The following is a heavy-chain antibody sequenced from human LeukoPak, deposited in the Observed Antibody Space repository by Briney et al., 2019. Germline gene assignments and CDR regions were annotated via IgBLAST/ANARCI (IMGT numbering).Heavy chain of an antibody. CDR3: ARAYYDSSDYYYEGYFQD. J-gene: IGHJ1*01. Sequence: PGGSLRLSCAASGFSFSSNSMNWVRQAPGKGLEWVSYISSRSTTMYYADSVKSRFTISRDNAKNSLYLQMNSLRDEDTAVYYCARAYYDSSDYYYEGYFQDWGQGTLVTVSS. CDR1: GFSFSSNS. CDR2: ISSRSTTM. V-gene: IGHV3-48*02. D-gene: IGHD3-22*01.